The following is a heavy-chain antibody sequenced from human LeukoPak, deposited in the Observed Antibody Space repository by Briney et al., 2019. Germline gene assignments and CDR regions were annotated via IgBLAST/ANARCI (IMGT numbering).Heavy chain of an antibody. V-gene: IGHV1-8*01. J-gene: IGHJ4*02. Sequence: GASVKVSCKASGYTFTSYDINWVRQATGQGLEWMGWMNPNSGNTGYAQKFQGRVTITADESTSTAYMELSSLRSEDTAVYYCARARSIVVVPAAFDYWGQGTLVTVSS. D-gene: IGHD2-2*01. CDR2: MNPNSGNT. CDR1: GYTFTSYD. CDR3: ARARSIVVVPAAFDY.